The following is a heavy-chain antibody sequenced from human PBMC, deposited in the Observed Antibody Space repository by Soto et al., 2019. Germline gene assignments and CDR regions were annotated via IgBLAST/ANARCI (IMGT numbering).Heavy chain of an antibody. J-gene: IGHJ6*02. CDR3: EKDMGHYDFWDQNERGLEV. V-gene: IGHV3-9*01. CDR1: GSTFEDSA. D-gene: IGHD3-3*01. Sequence: EVQLVESGGGLVQPGRSLRLSCVASGSTFEDSAMHWVRQAPGKGLEWASGIGWNREIIDYADSVKGRFTIPRDNAKKSLNQQMNIQRDEDTALYIGEKDMGHYDFWDQNERGLEVWGQGTTVTVS. CDR2: IGWNREII.